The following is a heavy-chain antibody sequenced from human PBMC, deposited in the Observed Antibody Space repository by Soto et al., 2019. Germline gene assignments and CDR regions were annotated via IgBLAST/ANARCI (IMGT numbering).Heavy chain of an antibody. D-gene: IGHD4-17*01. CDR3: ARDTPQSPPDYGDDYYFDY. CDR2: MNPNSGNT. Sequence: ASVKVSCKASGYTFTSYDINWVRQATGQGLEWMGWMNPNSGNTGYAQKFQGRVTMTRNTSISTAYMELSSLRSEDTAVYYCARDTPQSPPDYGDDYYFDYWGQGTLVTVSS. J-gene: IGHJ4*02. CDR1: GYTFTSYD. V-gene: IGHV1-8*01.